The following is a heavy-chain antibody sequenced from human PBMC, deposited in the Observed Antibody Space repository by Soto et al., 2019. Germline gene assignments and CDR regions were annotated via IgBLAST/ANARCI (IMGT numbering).Heavy chain of an antibody. CDR1: GRTFLITA. V-gene: IGHV1-69*06. D-gene: IGHD1-26*01. CDR3: ARGKEWEPPPTHYYFDY. Sequence: QVQLVQSGAEVKTPGSSVRVSCKTAGRTFLITAIAWVRQAPGQGLEWMGGIIPILGTIHIAQNFQGRVTFPADRSPSTAYMDLSSPRSEDTATYFCARGKEWEPPPTHYYFDYWGQGSQVIVSS. J-gene: IGHJ4*02. CDR2: IIPILGTI.